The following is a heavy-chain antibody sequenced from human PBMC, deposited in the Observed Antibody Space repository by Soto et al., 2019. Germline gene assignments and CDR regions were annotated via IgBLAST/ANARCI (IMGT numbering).Heavy chain of an antibody. D-gene: IGHD5-12*01. CDR2: VSGTGGSA. V-gene: IGHV3-23*01. Sequence: PGGSLRLSCAASGFTFSSYAMTWVRQAPGKGLEWVSGVSGTGGSAYYADSVKGRFTISRDKSTNTLDLHMNSLRAEDTAVYYCARGSAYSVYDLEYWGHGTLVTVSS. CDR1: GFTFSSYA. J-gene: IGHJ4*01. CDR3: ARGSAYSVYDLEY.